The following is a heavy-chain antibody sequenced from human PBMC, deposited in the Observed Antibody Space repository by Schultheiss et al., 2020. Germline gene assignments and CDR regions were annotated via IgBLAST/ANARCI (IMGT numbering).Heavy chain of an antibody. CDR1: GFTFSSYS. Sequence: GESLKISCAASGFTFSSYSMNWVRQAPGKGLEWVSSISSSSSYIYYADSVKGRFTISRDNAKNSLYLQMNSLRAEDTAVYYCARVDSSGWKGVWGIDYWGQGTLVTVSS. J-gene: IGHJ4*02. CDR2: ISSSSSYI. D-gene: IGHD6-19*01. CDR3: ARVDSSGWKGVWGIDY. V-gene: IGHV3-21*01.